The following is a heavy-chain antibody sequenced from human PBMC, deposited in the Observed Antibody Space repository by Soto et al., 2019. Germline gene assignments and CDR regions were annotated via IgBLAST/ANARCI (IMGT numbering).Heavy chain of an antibody. Sequence: EAQLVESGGGLVQPGGSLRLSCAASGFTFSNYEMHWVRQAPGKGLEYVSGISNNGAHTDYAKSVKGRFTISRDNSENTQYLQMGSLRAEDMARYYCARRGYGSRWPNVYMDVWGKGTTVTVSS. CDR1: GFTFSNYE. D-gene: IGHD6-13*01. V-gene: IGHV3-64*01. CDR3: ARRGYGSRWPNVYMDV. CDR2: ISNNGAHT. J-gene: IGHJ6*03.